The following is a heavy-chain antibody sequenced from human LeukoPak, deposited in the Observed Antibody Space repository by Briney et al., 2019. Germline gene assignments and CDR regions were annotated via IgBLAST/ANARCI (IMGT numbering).Heavy chain of an antibody. V-gene: IGHV3-23*01. CDR2: ISGSGGST. CDR3: AVNWKQLVIGHIDY. D-gene: IGHD6-13*01. J-gene: IGHJ4*02. Sequence: PGGSLRLSCVASGFTFSTYAMGWVRQAPGKGLEWVSAISGSGGSTYYADSVKGRSTISRDNSKNTLYLQMNSLRAEDTAVYYCAVNWKQLVIGHIDYWGQGTLVTVSS. CDR1: GFTFSTYA.